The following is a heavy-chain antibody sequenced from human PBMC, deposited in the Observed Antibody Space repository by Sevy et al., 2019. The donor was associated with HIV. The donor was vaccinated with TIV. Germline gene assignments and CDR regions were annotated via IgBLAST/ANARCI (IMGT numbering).Heavy chain of an antibody. CDR1: GYTFTTYR. J-gene: IGHJ4*02. CDR3: ARSYCSGGRCYSLAY. V-gene: IGHV1-18*01. D-gene: IGHD2-15*01. CDR2: VSPHNGDT. Sequence: ASVKVSCKASGYTFTTYRITWVRQAPGQGLEWMGWVSPHNGDTDYAQKFQGRDTMITDTSTSTAFMELRRLRSDDTALYYCARSYCSGGRCYSLAYWGQGTLVTVSS.